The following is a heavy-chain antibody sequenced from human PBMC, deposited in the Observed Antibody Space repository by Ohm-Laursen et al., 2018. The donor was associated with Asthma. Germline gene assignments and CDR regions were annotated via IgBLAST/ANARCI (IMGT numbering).Heavy chain of an antibody. CDR1: GFTFSSYA. J-gene: IGHJ4*02. V-gene: IGHV3-30*04. CDR3: AKDRDYYGTAGFDY. CDR2: ISYDGSNK. D-gene: IGHD3-10*01. Sequence: SLRLSCAASGFTFSSYAMHWVRQAPGKGLEWVAVISYDGSNKYYADSVKGRFTISRDNSKNTLYLQMNSLRAEDTAVYYCAKDRDYYGTAGFDYWGQGTLVTVSS.